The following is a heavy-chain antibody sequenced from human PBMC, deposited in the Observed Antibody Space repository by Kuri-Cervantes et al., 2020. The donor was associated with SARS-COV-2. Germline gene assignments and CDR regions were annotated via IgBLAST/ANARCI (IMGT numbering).Heavy chain of an antibody. D-gene: IGHD2-15*01. CDR2: IYYSGST. CDR1: GGSISSSSYY. CDR3: ARGEGFLGILRRKNWFDP. J-gene: IGHJ5*02. V-gene: IGHV4-39*07. Sequence: SETLSLTCTVSGGSISSSSYYWGWIRQPPGKGLEWIGSIYYSGSTYYNPSLKSRVTISVDTSKNQFSLKLSSVTAADTAVYYCARGEGFLGILRRKNWFDPWGQGTLVTVSS.